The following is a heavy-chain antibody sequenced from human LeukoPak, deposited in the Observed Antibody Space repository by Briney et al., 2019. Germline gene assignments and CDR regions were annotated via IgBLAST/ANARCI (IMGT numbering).Heavy chain of an antibody. D-gene: IGHD6-6*01. CDR1: GGSFSGYY. CDR3: AIIAARPGGDFDY. J-gene: IGHJ4*02. CDR2: INHSGST. V-gene: IGHV4-34*01. Sequence: SETLSLTCAVYGGSFSGYYWSWIRQPPGKGLEWIGEINHSGSTNYNPSLKSRVTISVDTSKNQFSLKLSSVTAADTAVYYCAIIAARPGGDFDYWGQGNLVTVSS.